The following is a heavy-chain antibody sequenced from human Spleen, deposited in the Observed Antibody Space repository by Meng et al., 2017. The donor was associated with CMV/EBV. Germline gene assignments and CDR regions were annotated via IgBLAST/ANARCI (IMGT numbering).Heavy chain of an antibody. CDR1: GFTFSSYA. CDR2: ISYDGSNK. J-gene: IGHJ6*02. V-gene: IGHV3-30-3*01. D-gene: IGHD2-2*01. CDR3: ARARISCSSTSCSSYGMDV. Sequence: GESLKISCAASGFTFSSYAMHWVRQAPGKGLEWVAVISYDGSNKYYADSVKGRFTISRDNSKNTLYLQMNSLRAEDTAVYYCARARISCSSTSCSSYGMDVWGQGTTVTVSS.